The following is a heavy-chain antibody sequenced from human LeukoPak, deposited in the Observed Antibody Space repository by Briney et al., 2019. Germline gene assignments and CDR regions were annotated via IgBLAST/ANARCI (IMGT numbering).Heavy chain of an antibody. J-gene: IGHJ4*02. Sequence: GGSLRLSCTASGFTFDKYAMEWVRQAPGKGLEWVAVVSANGSNKYYGASVRGRFTISRDNRKNTLYLQMNSLRAEDTAVYFCAKRGVVIRVILVGFHKEAYYFDSWGQGALVTVSS. D-gene: IGHD3-22*01. CDR2: VSANGSNK. V-gene: IGHV3-30*04. CDR1: GFTFDKYA. CDR3: AKRGVVIRVILVGFHKEAYYFDS.